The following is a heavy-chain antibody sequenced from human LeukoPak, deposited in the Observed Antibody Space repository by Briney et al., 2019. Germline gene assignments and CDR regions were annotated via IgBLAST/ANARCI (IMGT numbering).Heavy chain of an antibody. D-gene: IGHD3-9*01. CDR2: ISSSSSYI. CDR3: ARDLGRDYDIPGMGV. Sequence: PGGSLRLSCAASGFTFSSYSMNWVRQAPGKGLEWVSSISSSSSYIYYADSVKGRFTISRDNAKNSLYLQMNSLRAEDTAVYYCARDLGRDYDIPGMGVWGQGTTVTVSS. V-gene: IGHV3-21*01. CDR1: GFTFSSYS. J-gene: IGHJ6*02.